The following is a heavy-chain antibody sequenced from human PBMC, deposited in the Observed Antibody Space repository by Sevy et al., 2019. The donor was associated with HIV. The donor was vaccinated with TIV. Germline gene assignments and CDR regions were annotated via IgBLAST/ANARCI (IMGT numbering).Heavy chain of an antibody. CDR2: IYYSGST. CDR3: AGQIQTVTHYYYYYYYMDV. CDR1: GGSISSYY. D-gene: IGHD4-4*01. V-gene: IGHV4-59*08. Sequence: SETLSLTCTVSGGSISSYYWSWIRQPPGKGLEWIGYIYYSGSTNYNPSLKSRVTISVDTSKNQFSLKLSSVTAADTAVYYCAGQIQTVTHYYYYYYYMDVWGKGTTVTVSS. J-gene: IGHJ6*03.